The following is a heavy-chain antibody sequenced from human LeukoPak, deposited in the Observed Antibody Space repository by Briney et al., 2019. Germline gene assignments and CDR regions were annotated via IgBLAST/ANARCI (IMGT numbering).Heavy chain of an antibody. CDR1: GFIFSSYS. CDR2: ISSSSSTI. V-gene: IGHV3-48*04. D-gene: IGHD3-16*01. J-gene: IGHJ4*02. Sequence: GGSLRLSCAVSGFIFSSYSMNWVRQAPGKGLEWISYISSSSSTIYYADSVKGRFTISRDNAKNSLYLRMNNLRTEDTAVYYCARDRRGEFDYWGQGTLVTVSS. CDR3: ARDRRGEFDY.